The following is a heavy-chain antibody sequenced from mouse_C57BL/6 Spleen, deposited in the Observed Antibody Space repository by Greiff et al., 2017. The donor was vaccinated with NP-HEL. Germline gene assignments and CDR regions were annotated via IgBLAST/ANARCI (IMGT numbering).Heavy chain of an antibody. CDR2: ILTGGGT. Sequence: VMLVESGPGLVAPSQSLSLTCTVSGFSLPSSAISWVRPPPGTGLEWLGVILTGGGTNYNSALKSRLSISTDNSKSQVFLKMNSLQTDDTARYYCASHYYGSSPAWFAYWGQGTLVTVSA. D-gene: IGHD1-1*01. CDR3: ASHYYGSSPAWFAY. J-gene: IGHJ3*01. V-gene: IGHV2-9-1*01. CDR1: GFSLPSSA.